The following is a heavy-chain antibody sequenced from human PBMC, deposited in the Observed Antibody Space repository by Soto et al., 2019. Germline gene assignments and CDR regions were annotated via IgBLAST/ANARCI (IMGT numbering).Heavy chain of an antibody. D-gene: IGHD6-6*01. CDR1: GGTFSSYA. CDR3: AREYSSSEGNWFDP. V-gene: IGHV1-69*06. Sequence: GASVKVSCKASGGTFSSYAISWVRQASGQGLEWMGGIIPIFGTANYAQKFQGRVTITADKSTSTAYMELSSLRSEDTAVYYCAREYSSSEGNWFDPWGQGTLVTVSS. J-gene: IGHJ5*02. CDR2: IIPIFGTA.